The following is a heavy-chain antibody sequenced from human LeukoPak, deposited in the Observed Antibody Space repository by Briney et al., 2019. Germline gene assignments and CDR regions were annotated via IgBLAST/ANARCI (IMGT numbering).Heavy chain of an antibody. CDR3: ARASHWNQLHYFDY. CDR1: GGSISNYY. CDR2: VYYNGNT. V-gene: IGHV4-59*01. D-gene: IGHD1-1*01. J-gene: IGHJ4*02. Sequence: SETLSLTCTVSGGSISNYYWSWIRQPPGKGLEWIGYVYYNGNTNYNPSLKSRVTISVDTSNNQFSLKLTSVTAADTAVYYCARASHWNQLHYFDYWGQGTLVTVSS.